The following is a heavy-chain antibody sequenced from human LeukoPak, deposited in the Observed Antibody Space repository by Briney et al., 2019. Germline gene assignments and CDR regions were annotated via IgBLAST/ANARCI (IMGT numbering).Heavy chain of an antibody. CDR3: AKVDYGDLYYFDY. CDR2: ISGSGGST. D-gene: IGHD4-17*01. V-gene: IGHV3-23*01. CDR1: EFTFSSYA. Sequence: PGGSLRLSCAASEFTFSSYAMSWVRQAPGKGLEWVSAISGSGGSTYYADSVKGRFTISRDNSKNTLYLQMNSLRAEDTAVYYCAKVDYGDLYYFDYWGQGTLVTVSS. J-gene: IGHJ4*02.